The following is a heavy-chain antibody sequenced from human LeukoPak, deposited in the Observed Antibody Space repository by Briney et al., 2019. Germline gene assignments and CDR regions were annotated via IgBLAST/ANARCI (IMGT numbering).Heavy chain of an antibody. J-gene: IGHJ4*02. CDR3: ATGYSYGSYYFDY. CDR1: GYTLTELS. CDR2: FDPEDGET. D-gene: IGHD5-18*01. V-gene: IGHV1-24*01. Sequence: GASVKVSSKVSGYTLTELSMHWVRQAPGKGLEWMGGFDPEDGETIYAQKFQGRDTMTEDTSTDTAYMELSSLRSEDTAVYYCATGYSYGSYYFDYWGQGTLVTVSS.